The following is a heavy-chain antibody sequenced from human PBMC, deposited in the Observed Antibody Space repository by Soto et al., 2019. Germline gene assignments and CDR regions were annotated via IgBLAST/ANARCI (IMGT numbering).Heavy chain of an antibody. J-gene: IGHJ6*02. CDR1: GGTFSSYA. Sequence: QVQLVQSGAEVKKPGSSVKVSCKASGGTFSSYAISWVRQAPGQGLEWMGGIIPIFGTANYAQKFQGRVTITADESTSTAYMGLSSLRSEDTAVYYCARVGIGYSYGYYYYGMDVWGQGTTVTVSS. V-gene: IGHV1-69*12. D-gene: IGHD5-18*01. CDR2: IIPIFGTA. CDR3: ARVGIGYSYGYYYYGMDV.